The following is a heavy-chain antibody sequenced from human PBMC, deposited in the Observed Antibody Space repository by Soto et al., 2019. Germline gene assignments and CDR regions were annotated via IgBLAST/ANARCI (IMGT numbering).Heavy chain of an antibody. J-gene: IGHJ4*02. D-gene: IGHD3-3*01. Sequence: ASVKVSCKASRYTFTSYYIHWVRQAPGQGLEWMGWINPNNGYTKYTQKFQGRVTVTRDTSITTAYLELTRLQSDDTPVYYCAKAKFDFWSGYWSPSLDFWGQGTLVTVSS. CDR2: INPNNGYT. V-gene: IGHV1-2*02. CDR3: AKAKFDFWSGYWSPSLDF. CDR1: RYTFTSYY.